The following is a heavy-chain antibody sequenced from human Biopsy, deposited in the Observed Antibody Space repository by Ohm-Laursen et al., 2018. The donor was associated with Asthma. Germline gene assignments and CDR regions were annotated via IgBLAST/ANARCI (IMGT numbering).Heavy chain of an antibody. V-gene: IGHV1-69*13. CDR2: IIPIFDTP. J-gene: IGHJ6*02. D-gene: IGHD4-17*01. CDR3: VTSGGDYGYFGLDV. Sequence: LVKVSCKASGGTFSSHSISWVRQAPGQGLEWMGGIIPIFDTPNYAQKFQGRVTITADESTTTAYMELSSLRSEDTAVYYCVTSGGDYGYFGLDVWGQGTTVTVSS. CDR1: GGTFSSHS.